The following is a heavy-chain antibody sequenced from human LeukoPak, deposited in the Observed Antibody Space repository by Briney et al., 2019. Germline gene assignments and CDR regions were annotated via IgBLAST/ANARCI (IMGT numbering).Heavy chain of an antibody. V-gene: IGHV1-69*05. CDR2: IIPIFGTA. CDR3: ARALNWNYVSDYYYYMDV. J-gene: IGHJ6*03. D-gene: IGHD1-7*01. CDR1: GGTFISYA. Sequence: SVKVSCKASGGTFISYAISWVRQAPGQGLEWMGGIIPIFGTANYAQKFQGRVTITTDESTSTAYMELSSLRSEDTAVYYCARALNWNYVSDYYYYMDVWGKGTTVTVSS.